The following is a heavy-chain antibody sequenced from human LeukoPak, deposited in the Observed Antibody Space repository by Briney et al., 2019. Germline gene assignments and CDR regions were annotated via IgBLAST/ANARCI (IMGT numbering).Heavy chain of an antibody. J-gene: IGHJ4*02. CDR3: AKGYCSSTIGYEFDY. D-gene: IGHD2-2*01. Sequence: PGGSLRLSCAASGFTFDDYAMHWVRQAPGKGLEWVSGISWNSGSIGYADSVKGRFTISRDNAKNSLYLQMNSLRAEDMALYYCAKGYCSSTIGYEFDYWGQGTLVTVSS. CDR1: GFTFDDYA. CDR2: ISWNSGSI. V-gene: IGHV3-9*03.